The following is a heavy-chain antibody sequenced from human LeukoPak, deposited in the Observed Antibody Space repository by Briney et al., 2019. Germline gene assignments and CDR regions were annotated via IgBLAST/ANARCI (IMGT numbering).Heavy chain of an antibody. CDR1: GFTFSSYG. J-gene: IGHJ3*02. D-gene: IGHD2-15*01. V-gene: IGHV3-23*01. CDR2: ISGSGGST. Sequence: PGGSLRLSCAASGFTFSSYGMSWVRQAPGKGLEWVSAISGSGGSTYYADSVKGRFTISRDNSKNTLYLQMNSLRAEDTAVYYCAKVQFFAGYCSGGSCYPGAFDIWGQGTMVTVSS. CDR3: AKVQFFAGYCSGGSCYPGAFDI.